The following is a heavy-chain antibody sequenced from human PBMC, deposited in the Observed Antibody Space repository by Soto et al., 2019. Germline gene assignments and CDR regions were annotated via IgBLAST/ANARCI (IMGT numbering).Heavy chain of an antibody. CDR2: ISYDGSNK. V-gene: IGHV3-30*18. CDR3: AKDVVVRATTGLGDYYYYYGMDV. CDR1: GFTFSSYG. J-gene: IGHJ6*02. D-gene: IGHD1-26*01. Sequence: QVQLVESGGGVVQPGRSLRLSCAASGFTFSSYGMHWVRQAPCKGLEWVAVISYDGSNKYYADSVKGRFTISRDNSKNTLYMQMNSLRAEDTDVYYCAKDVVVRATTGLGDYYYYYGMDVWGQGTTVTVSS.